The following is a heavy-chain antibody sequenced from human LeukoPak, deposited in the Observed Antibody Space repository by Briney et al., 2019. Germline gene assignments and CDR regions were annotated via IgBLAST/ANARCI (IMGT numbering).Heavy chain of an antibody. CDR2: INHSGST. CDR3: ARAPYVSDAFDI. Sequence: SETLSLTCAVYGGSFSGYYWSWIRQPPGKGLEWIGEINHSGSTNYNPSLKSRVTISVDTSKSQFSLKLSSVTAADTAVYYCARAPYVSDAFDIWGQGTMVTVSS. V-gene: IGHV4-34*01. J-gene: IGHJ3*02. D-gene: IGHD3-16*01. CDR1: GGSFSGYY.